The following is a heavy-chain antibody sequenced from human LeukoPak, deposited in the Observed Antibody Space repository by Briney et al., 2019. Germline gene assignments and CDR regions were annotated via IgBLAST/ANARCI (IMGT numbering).Heavy chain of an antibody. V-gene: IGHV3-7*02. D-gene: IGHD4-17*01. J-gene: IGHJ4*02. Sequence: GGSLRLSCAASGFTFSGYWMSWVRQAPGKGLEWVANIKPDGNEKYYVDSVKGRLTISRDNAKNSLFLQMSSLRAEDTAVYYCARSTVTISPYFDHWGQGTLLTVSS. CDR1: GFTFSGYW. CDR2: IKPDGNEK. CDR3: ARSTVTISPYFDH.